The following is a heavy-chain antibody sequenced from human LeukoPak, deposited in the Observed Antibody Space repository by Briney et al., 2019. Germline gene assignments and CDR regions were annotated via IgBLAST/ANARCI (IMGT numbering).Heavy chain of an antibody. CDR3: ATAAYYDSSGSPFDY. CDR1: GYTLTELS. CDR2: FHPEDGET. J-gene: IGHJ4*02. V-gene: IGHV1-24*01. Sequence: ASVKVSCKVSGYTLTELSMHWVRQARGKGPEWMGVFHPEDGETIYAQKFQGRVTMTEDTSTDTAYMELSSLRSEDTAVYYCATAAYYDSSGSPFDYWGQGTLSPSPQ. D-gene: IGHD3-22*01.